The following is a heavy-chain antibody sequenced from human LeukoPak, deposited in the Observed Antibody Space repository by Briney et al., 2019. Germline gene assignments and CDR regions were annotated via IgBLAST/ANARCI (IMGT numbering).Heavy chain of an antibody. J-gene: IGHJ4*02. Sequence: GASVKVSCTASGGTFSSYAISWVRQAPGQGLEWMGGIIPIFGTANYAQKFQGRVTITADESTSTAYMELSSLRSEDTAVYYCARAPRLGIVGVPHYFDYWGQGTLVTVSS. CDR1: GGTFSSYA. CDR2: IIPIFGTA. V-gene: IGHV1-69*13. D-gene: IGHD1-26*01. CDR3: ARAPRLGIVGVPHYFDY.